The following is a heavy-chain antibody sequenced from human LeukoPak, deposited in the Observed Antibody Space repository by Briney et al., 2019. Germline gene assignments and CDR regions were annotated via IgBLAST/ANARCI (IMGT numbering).Heavy chain of an antibody. Sequence: ASVKVSCKASGYTFTSYYVHWVRQATGQGLEWMGWMNPNSGNTGYAQKLQGRVTMTRNIFISTAYMELSSLRSEDTAVYYCARVEYISGYSHVYWGQGTLVTVSS. CDR2: MNPNSGNT. J-gene: IGHJ4*02. CDR1: GYTFTSYY. V-gene: IGHV1-8*02. D-gene: IGHD3-22*01. CDR3: ARVEYISGYSHVY.